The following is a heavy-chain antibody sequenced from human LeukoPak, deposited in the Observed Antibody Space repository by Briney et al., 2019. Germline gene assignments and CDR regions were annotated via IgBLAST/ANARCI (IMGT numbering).Heavy chain of an antibody. Sequence: GGSLRLSCAASGFTFEDYAMSWVRQAPGKGLEWVSEISIRDDVTYYADSAKGRITVSRDNPKKTAYLQMNSLRVEDTAVYYSAPRHCESNFCWLGFAYWGQGALVTVSS. CDR2: ISIRDDVT. CDR3: APRHCESNFCWLGFAY. CDR1: GFTFEDYA. J-gene: IGHJ4*02. V-gene: IGHV3-23*01. D-gene: IGHD2/OR15-2a*01.